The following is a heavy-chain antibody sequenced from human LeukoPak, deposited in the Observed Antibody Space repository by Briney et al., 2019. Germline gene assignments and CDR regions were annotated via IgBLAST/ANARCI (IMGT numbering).Heavy chain of an antibody. Sequence: SETLSLTCTVSGGSVSSSSYFWGWIRQPPGKGLEWIGTIHYSGSTYYNPSLKRRVTISVDTSKNQFSLRLTSVTAADTAVFYCARSSGFFPFDQWGQGTLVAVSS. CDR1: GGSVSSSSYF. CDR2: IHYSGST. CDR3: ARSSGFFPFDQ. V-gene: IGHV4-39*01. J-gene: IGHJ4*02. D-gene: IGHD6-19*01.